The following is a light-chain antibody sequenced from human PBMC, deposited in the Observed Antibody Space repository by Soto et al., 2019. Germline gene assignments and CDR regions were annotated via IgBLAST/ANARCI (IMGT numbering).Light chain of an antibody. V-gene: IGKV3-11*01. J-gene: IGKJ1*01. CDR1: QSVTSY. CDR2: DAS. Sequence: EIVLTQSPATLSLSPGERATLSCRASQSVTSYLAWYHQKPGQAPRLLIYDASNRATGIPARFSSGGSGTAFTLTISSLEPEDFAVYYCQQRSNWPLWTFGQGTKVEIK. CDR3: QQRSNWPLWT.